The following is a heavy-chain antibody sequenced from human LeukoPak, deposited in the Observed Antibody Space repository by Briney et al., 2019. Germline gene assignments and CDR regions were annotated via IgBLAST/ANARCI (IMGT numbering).Heavy chain of an antibody. CDR2: IIPIFGTA. Sequence: ASVKVSCKASGGTFSSYAISWVRQAPGQGLEWMGGIIPIFGTANYAQKFQGRVTITADESTSTAYMELSSLRSEDTAVYYCAREGICSSTSCLYAFDIWGQGTMVTVSS. J-gene: IGHJ3*02. D-gene: IGHD2-2*01. CDR1: GGTFSSYA. V-gene: IGHV1-69*13. CDR3: AREGICSSTSCLYAFDI.